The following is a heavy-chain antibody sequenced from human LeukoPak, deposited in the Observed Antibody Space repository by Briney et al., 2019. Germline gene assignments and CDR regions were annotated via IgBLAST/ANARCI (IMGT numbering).Heavy chain of an antibody. Sequence: SSETLSLTCTVSGGSISSSSYYWGWIRQPPGKGLEWIGSIYYSGSTYYNPSLKSRVTISVDTSKNQFSLKLSSVTAADTAVYYCASREMYYYDSSGYHYDAFDIWGQGTMVTVSS. CDR1: GGSISSSSYY. J-gene: IGHJ3*02. CDR2: IYYSGST. CDR3: ASREMYYYDSSGYHYDAFDI. V-gene: IGHV4-39*01. D-gene: IGHD3-22*01.